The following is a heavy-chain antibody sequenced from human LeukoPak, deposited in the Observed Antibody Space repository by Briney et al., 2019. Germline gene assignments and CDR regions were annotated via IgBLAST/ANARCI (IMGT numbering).Heavy chain of an antibody. J-gene: IGHJ6*03. CDR1: GYTFTSYG. V-gene: IGHV1-18*01. D-gene: IGHD3-9*01. CDR2: ISAYNGNT. CDR3: ARTPLRYFDWLLYRGPDHMDV. Sequence: ASVKVSCKASGYTFTSYGISWVRQAPGQGLEWMGWISAYNGNTNYAQKLQGRVTMTTDTSTSTAYMELRSLRSDDTAVYYCARTPLRYFDWLLYRGPDHMDVWGKGTTVTISS.